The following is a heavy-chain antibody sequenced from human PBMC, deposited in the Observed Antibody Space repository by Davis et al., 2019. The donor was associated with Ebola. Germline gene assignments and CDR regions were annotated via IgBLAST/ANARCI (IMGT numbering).Heavy chain of an antibody. CDR1: GFTVSSNY. V-gene: IGHV3-53*01. D-gene: IGHD6-6*01. J-gene: IGHJ6*03. CDR3: ATVVPLGYNMDV. Sequence: GESLKISCAASGFTVSSNYMSWVRQAPGKGLEWVSVIYSGGDTYYADSVKGRFTISRDNSKNMLYLQMNSLRAEDTAVYYCATVVPLGYNMDVWGKGTTVAVSS. CDR2: IYSGGDT.